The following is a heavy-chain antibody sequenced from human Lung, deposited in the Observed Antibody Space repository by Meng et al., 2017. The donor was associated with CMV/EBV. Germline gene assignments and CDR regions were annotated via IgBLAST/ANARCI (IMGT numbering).Heavy chain of an antibody. V-gene: IGHV3-74*01. CDR2: INSDGSRT. CDR3: ARVALGGRLGNLA. J-gene: IGHJ5*02. Sequence: AAAGFTFSNDWRHWVRQVPGKGLGWVSCINSDGSRTNYADSVKGRFTISRDDAKSTLYLQMNSLRGEDTAIYYCARVALGGRLGNLAWGQGTLVTVSS. CDR1: GFTFSNDW. D-gene: IGHD1-26*01.